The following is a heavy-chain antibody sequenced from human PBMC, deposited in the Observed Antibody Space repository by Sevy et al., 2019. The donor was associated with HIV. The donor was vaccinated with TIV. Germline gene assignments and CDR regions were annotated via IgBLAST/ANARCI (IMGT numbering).Heavy chain of an antibody. CDR3: ARDGTKQWLAGGGTFDI. CDR2: IYRGGST. J-gene: IGHJ3*02. D-gene: IGHD6-19*01. Sequence: GGSLRLSCAASGFTVSNNYMSWVRQAPGKGLEWVSVIYRGGSTYYADSVKGRFTISRDNSKNTLYLQMNSLRVEDTAVYYCARDGTKQWLAGGGTFDIWGPGTMVTVSS. CDR1: GFTVSNNY. V-gene: IGHV3-53*01.